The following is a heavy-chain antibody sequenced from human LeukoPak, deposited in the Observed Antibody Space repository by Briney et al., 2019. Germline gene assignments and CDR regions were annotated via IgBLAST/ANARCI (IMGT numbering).Heavy chain of an antibody. CDR2: ISYDGSNK. Sequence: PGGSLRLSCAASGFTFSSYAMHWVRQAPGKGLEWVAVISYDGSNKYYADSVKGRFTISRDNSKNTLYLQMNSLRAEDTAVYYCARDHLVVPAAIAPEKYFQHWGQGTLVTVSS. J-gene: IGHJ1*01. CDR1: GFTFSSYA. V-gene: IGHV3-30-3*01. D-gene: IGHD2-2*01. CDR3: ARDHLVVPAAIAPEKYFQH.